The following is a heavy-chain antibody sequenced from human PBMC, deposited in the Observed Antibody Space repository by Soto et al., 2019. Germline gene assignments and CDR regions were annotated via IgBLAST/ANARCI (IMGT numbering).Heavy chain of an antibody. CDR3: ARGDCSGGSCYLDV. Sequence: QVQLVQSGAEVKKPGASVKVSCKASGYTFTGYYMHWVRQAPGQGLEWMGWINPNSGGTNYAQKLQGWVTMTRDTSISTAYMELSRLRSDDTAVYYCARGDCSGGSCYLDVWGQGTTVTVSS. J-gene: IGHJ6*02. D-gene: IGHD2-15*01. CDR1: GYTFTGYY. CDR2: INPNSGGT. V-gene: IGHV1-2*04.